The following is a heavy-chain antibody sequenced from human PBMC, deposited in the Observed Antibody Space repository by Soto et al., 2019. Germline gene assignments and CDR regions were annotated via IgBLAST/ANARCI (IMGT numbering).Heavy chain of an antibody. CDR1: GYTFTSYA. D-gene: IGHD3-9*01. V-gene: IGHV1-3*01. CDR3: ASAIVWLPPRYCGMDV. CDR2: INAGNGNT. Sequence: QVQLVQSGAEVKKPGASVKVSCKASGYTFTSYAMHWVRQAPGQRLEWMGWINAGNGNTKYSQKFQGRVTITRDTSASTAYMELSSLRSEDTAVYYCASAIVWLPPRYCGMDVWGQGTTVTVSS. J-gene: IGHJ6*02.